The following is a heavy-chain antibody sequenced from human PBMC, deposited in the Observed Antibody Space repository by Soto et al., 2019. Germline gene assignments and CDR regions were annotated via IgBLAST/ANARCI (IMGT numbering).Heavy chain of an antibody. CDR2: MYSSGRT. CDR3: ARGYRQSGYSSSWVFDY. J-gene: IGHJ4*02. V-gene: IGHV4-31*03. CDR1: GGSIHRGGYY. Sequence: VQLREAGPGLVKPSQTLSLPCTVSGGSIHRGGYYWIWIRQPPGKGLEWIGSMYSSGRTCSNPCLRRRVSISPDTSENHFSLKLSSVTAADTAVYFCARGYRQSGYSSSWVFDYWGQGTLVNVSS. D-gene: IGHD6-13*01.